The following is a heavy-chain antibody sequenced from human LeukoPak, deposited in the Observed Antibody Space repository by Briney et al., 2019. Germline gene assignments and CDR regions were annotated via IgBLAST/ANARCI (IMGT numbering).Heavy chain of an antibody. CDR3: ARGHCGGSSSCYNWFDP. CDR1: GGTFSSYA. V-gene: IGHV1-69*04. J-gene: IGHJ5*02. Sequence: SVKVSCKASGGTFSSYAISWVRQAPGQGLEWMGRIIPILGIANYAQKFQGRVTITADKSTSTAYMELSSLRSEDTAVYYCARGHCGGSSSCYNWFDPWGQGTLVTVSS. CDR2: IIPILGIA. D-gene: IGHD6-13*01.